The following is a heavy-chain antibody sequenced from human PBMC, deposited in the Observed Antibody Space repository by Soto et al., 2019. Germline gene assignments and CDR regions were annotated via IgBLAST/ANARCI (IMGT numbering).Heavy chain of an antibody. CDR2: IGGSSSYT. CDR3: ARRRPTRDYDY. CDR1: GFPFSDYY. V-gene: IGHV3-11*05. Sequence: QVQLEESGGDLVKPGGSLRLSCAASGFPFSDYYMSWIRQAPGKGLEWVSSIGGSSSYTNNADSVKGRFTISRDNAKNSVYLQISSLRAEDMAVYYCARRRPTRDYDYWGQGTLVTVSA. J-gene: IGHJ4*02. D-gene: IGHD3-16*01.